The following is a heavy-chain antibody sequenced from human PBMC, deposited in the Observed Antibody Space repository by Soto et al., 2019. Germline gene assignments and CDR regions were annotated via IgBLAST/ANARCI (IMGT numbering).Heavy chain of an antibody. J-gene: IGHJ6*03. CDR3: ARRVVPAARGYYYYMDV. V-gene: IGHV4-39*01. Sequence: SETLSLTCTVSGGSISSSSYYWGWIRQPPGKGLEWIGSIYYSGSTYYNPSLKSRVTISVDTSKNQFSLKLSSVTAADTAVYYCARRVVPAARGYYYYMDVWGKGTTVTVSS. CDR1: GGSISSSSYY. D-gene: IGHD2-2*01. CDR2: IYYSGST.